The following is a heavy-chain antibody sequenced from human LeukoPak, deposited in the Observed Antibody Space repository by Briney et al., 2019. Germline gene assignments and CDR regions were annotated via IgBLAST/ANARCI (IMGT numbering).Heavy chain of an antibody. Sequence: ASVKVSCKASGYTFTGYHMHWVRQAPGQGLEWMGRINPNSGDTNYAQKFQGRVTMTRDTSISTAYMELSSLRSDDTAVYYCAREWSKLKLPHWYFDLWGRGTLVTVSS. V-gene: IGHV1-2*06. CDR3: AREWSKLKLPHWYFDL. D-gene: IGHD1-7*01. CDR1: GYTFTGYH. CDR2: INPNSGDT. J-gene: IGHJ2*01.